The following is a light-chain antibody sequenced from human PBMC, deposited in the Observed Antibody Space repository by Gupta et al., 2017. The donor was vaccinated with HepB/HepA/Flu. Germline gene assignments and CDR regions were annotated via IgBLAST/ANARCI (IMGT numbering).Light chain of an antibody. CDR1: NSNIGSNT. CDR3: AGSDASSNKMV. V-gene: IGLV1-44*01. CDR2: SNS. J-gene: IGLJ2*01. Sequence: SVLTQPPSAPATPGQRVTISCSGSNSNIGSNTVSWYQQHPGTEPNRLLYSNSQRPSGVPDRCSCYTTGNYASPQISGLQSEDEADDYCAGSDASSNKMVFGGGTNLTVL.